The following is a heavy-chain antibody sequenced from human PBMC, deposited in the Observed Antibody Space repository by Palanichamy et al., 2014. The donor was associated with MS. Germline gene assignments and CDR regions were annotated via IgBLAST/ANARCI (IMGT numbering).Heavy chain of an antibody. D-gene: IGHD3-3*01. CDR1: GFTLSSNW. CDR2: IDHEGRTT. CDR3: ATIFDY. J-gene: IGHJ4*02. V-gene: IGHV3-74*01. Sequence: EVQLVESGGNIVQPGGSLRLSCAVSGFTLSSNWMHWVRQVPGKGLVWAARIDHEGRTTSYADSVKGRFTISRDDATNTVHLQMNSLTTEDAAIYYCATIFDYWGRGTLVTVSS.